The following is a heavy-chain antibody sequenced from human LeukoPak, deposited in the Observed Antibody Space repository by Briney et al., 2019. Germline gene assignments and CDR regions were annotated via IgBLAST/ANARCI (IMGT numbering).Heavy chain of an antibody. J-gene: IGHJ5*02. CDR2: IHYTGST. V-gene: IGHV4-38-2*02. Sequence: SETLSLTCTVSGYSISSGYYWGWVRQPPGKGLECIASIHYTGSTYYDPSLKSRVTLSVDTSKNQFSLNLYSVTAADTAIYYCARHPIERSLGGVPDWFDPWGQGTLVTVSS. CDR1: GYSISSGYY. CDR3: ARHPIERSLGGVPDWFDP. D-gene: IGHD3-3*01.